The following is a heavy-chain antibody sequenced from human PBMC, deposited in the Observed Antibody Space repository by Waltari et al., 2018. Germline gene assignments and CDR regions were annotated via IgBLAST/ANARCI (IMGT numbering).Heavy chain of an antibody. CDR2: IYHSGST. V-gene: IGHV4-31*03. CDR1: GGSISSGGYY. D-gene: IGHD3-16*02. J-gene: IGHJ4*02. CDR3: ARDEGRGSYLDY. Sequence: QVQLQESGPGLVKPSQTLSLTCTVSGGSISSGGYYWSWIRQHPGKGLEWIGYIYHSGSTYYNPSLKSRVTISVDRSKNQFSLKLSSVTAADTAVYYCARDEGRGSYLDYWGQGTLVTVSS.